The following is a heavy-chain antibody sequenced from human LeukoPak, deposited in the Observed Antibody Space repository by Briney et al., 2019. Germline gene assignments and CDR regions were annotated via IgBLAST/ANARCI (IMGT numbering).Heavy chain of an antibody. J-gene: IGHJ5*02. Sequence: SVKVSCKASGGTFSSYAISWVRQAPGQGLEWMGGIIPIFGTANYAQKFQGRVTITADESTSTAYMELSSLRSEDTAVYYCARGQGDDYGDEELVYWFDPWGQGTLVTVSS. CDR1: GGTFSSYA. CDR2: IIPIFGTA. V-gene: IGHV1-69*13. D-gene: IGHD4-17*01. CDR3: ARGQGDDYGDEELVYWFDP.